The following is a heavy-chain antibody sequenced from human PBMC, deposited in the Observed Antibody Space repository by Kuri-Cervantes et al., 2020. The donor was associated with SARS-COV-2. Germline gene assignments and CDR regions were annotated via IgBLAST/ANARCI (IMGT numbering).Heavy chain of an antibody. V-gene: IGHV3-15*07. CDR3: TTAPDYGDYVGPDY. CDR1: GFTFSNAW. D-gene: IGHD4-17*01. CDR2: IKSRTDGGTT. J-gene: IGHJ4*02. Sequence: GESLKISCAASGFTFSNAWMNWVPKAPGKGREWVGRIKSRTDGGTTDYAAPVKGRFTISRDDSKNTLYLPMNSLKTEDTAVYYCTTAPDYGDYVGPDYWGQGTLVTVSS.